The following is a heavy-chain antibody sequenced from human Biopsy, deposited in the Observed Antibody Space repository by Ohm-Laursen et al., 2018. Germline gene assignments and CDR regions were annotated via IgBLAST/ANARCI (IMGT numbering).Heavy chain of an antibody. CDR1: GGTFSSDI. J-gene: IGHJ5*02. CDR3: ARHYYDTSGYNWFDP. D-gene: IGHD3-22*01. CDR2: VMPFFGTA. V-gene: IGHV1-69*06. Sequence: ASSVKASCKASGGTFSSDIFAWARQAPGQRPEWMGDVMPFFGTAQYAPKLQGRVSMTADKTTYTAYMELTSLTSEDTAVYFCARHYYDTSGYNWFDPWGQGTLVTVSS.